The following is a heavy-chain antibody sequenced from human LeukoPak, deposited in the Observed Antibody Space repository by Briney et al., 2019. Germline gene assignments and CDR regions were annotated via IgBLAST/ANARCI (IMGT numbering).Heavy chain of an antibody. CDR1: GFTFGKYW. CDR3: ARDQYDTWSRRGNFDS. Sequence: GGSLRLSCVASGFTFGKYWMSWVRQAPGKGLEWVANIKLDGSEKNYVDSVKGRFTISRDSTKNSLYLQMNSLRVEDTAVFYCARDQYDTWSRRGNFDSWGQGTPVIVSS. V-gene: IGHV3-7*03. D-gene: IGHD3-3*01. CDR2: IKLDGSEK. J-gene: IGHJ4*02.